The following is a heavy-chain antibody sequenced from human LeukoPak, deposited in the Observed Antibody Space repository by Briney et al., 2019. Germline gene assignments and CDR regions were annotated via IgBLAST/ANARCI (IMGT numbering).Heavy chain of an antibody. V-gene: IGHV4-61*08. J-gene: IGHJ4*02. D-gene: IGHD5-18*01. CDR1: GGSISSGGYS. CDR2: IYYSGST. Sequence: PSETLSLTCAVSGGSISSGGYSWSWIRQPPGKGLEWIGYIYYSGSTNYNPSLKSRVTISVDTSKNQFSLKLSSVTAADTAVYYCARATLYSYGLDYFDYWGQGTLVTVSS. CDR3: ARATLYSYGLDYFDY.